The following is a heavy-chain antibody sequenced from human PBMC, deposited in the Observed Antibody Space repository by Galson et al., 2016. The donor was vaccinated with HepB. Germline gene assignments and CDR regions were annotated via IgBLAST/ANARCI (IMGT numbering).Heavy chain of an antibody. J-gene: IGHJ6*02. CDR3: ARDRAAAGTVGRYYHYGMDV. CDR1: GFTFGDYA. CDR2: IRNKAYGGTT. D-gene: IGHD6-13*01. V-gene: IGHV3-49*03. Sequence: SLRLSCAASGFTFGDYAMSWFRQAPGKGLEWVGFIRNKAYGGTTEYAASVKGRFTISRDDSKSIAYVQMNSLKTEDTAVYYCARDRAAAGTVGRYYHYGMDVWGQGTTVTVSS.